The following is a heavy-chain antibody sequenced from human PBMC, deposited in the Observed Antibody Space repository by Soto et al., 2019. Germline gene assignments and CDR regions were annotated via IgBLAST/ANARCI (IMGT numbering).Heavy chain of an antibody. CDR3: AIHGAAQHISSGYHYALDY. CDR2: MDLTDSYT. CDR1: GYSFSNNW. J-gene: IGHJ4*02. Sequence: LQVSCNRSGYSFSNNWITWVRQMPAQALEWMGRMDLTDSYTRYNPSFQVHIAFSPHSCINTTYLHLSSLRPSDTARYYCAIHGAAQHISSGYHYALDYWGQGTKVTVSS. D-gene: IGHD3-22*01. V-gene: IGHV5-10-1*01.